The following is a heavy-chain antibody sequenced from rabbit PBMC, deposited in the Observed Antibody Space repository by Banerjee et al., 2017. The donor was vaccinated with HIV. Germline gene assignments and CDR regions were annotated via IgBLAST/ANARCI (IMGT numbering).Heavy chain of an antibody. V-gene: IGHV1S43*01. CDR2: IYTGHGGS. D-gene: IGHD4-1*01. CDR3: ARDLAGVIGWNFNF. CDR1: GIDFSSDDY. Sequence: QQQLEESGGGLVKPGASLTLTCKASGIDFSSDDYMCWVRQAPGKGLEWIACIYTGHGGSFYASWVNGRFTISLDNAQNTVFLQLNSLTAADTATYFCARDLAGVIGWNFNFWGPGTLVTVS. J-gene: IGHJ4*01.